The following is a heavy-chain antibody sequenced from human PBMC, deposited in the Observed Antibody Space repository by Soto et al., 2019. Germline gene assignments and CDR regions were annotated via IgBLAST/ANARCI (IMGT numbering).Heavy chain of an antibody. CDR2: ISWDGRSI. CDR3: ARDPDITITFGGVIPGYLNH. D-gene: IGHD3-16*02. CDR1: GFTFSGYA. J-gene: IGHJ4*02. Sequence: PGGSLRLSCAASGFTFSGYAMSWVRQAPGKGLEWVGGISWDGRSIGYADSVKGRFTISRDNAENSLYLQMNSLRAEDTAMYHCARDPDITITFGGVIPGYLNHWGQGTQVTVSS. V-gene: IGHV3-20*01.